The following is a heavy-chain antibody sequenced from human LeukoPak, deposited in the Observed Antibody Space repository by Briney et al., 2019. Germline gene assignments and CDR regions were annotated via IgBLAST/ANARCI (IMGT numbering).Heavy chain of an antibody. J-gene: IGHJ6*02. V-gene: IGHV4-34*01. CDR1: GESFSGYY. CDR3: ARGRLLDCSSTSCRGRYYYYGMDV. D-gene: IGHD2-2*01. CDR2: INHSGST. Sequence: SETLSLTCAVYGESFSGYYWSWIRQPPGKGLEWIGEINHSGSTNYNPSLESRVTISVDTSKNQFSLKLSSVTAADTAVYYCARGRLLDCSSTSCRGRYYYYGMDVWGQGTTVTVSS.